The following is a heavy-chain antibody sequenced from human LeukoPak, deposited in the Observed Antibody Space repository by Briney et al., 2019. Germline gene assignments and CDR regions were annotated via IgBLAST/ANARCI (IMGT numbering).Heavy chain of an antibody. Sequence: GGSLRLSCAASGFTFDDYAMHWVRQAPGKGLEWVSGISWNSGSIGYADSVKGRFTISRDNAKSSLYLQMNSLRAEDTALYYCAKDKSYSSSWYAFDIWGQGTMVTVSS. CDR1: GFTFDDYA. CDR2: ISWNSGSI. D-gene: IGHD6-13*01. CDR3: AKDKSYSSSWYAFDI. V-gene: IGHV3-9*01. J-gene: IGHJ3*02.